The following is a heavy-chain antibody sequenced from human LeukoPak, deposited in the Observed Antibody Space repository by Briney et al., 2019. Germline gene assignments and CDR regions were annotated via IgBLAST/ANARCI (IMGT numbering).Heavy chain of an antibody. V-gene: IGHV3-53*01. Sequence: GGSLRLSCAASGFTVCSNYMSWVRQGPGKGREWVSVIYSGGSTYYADSMKGRFTISGDNSKNTLYLQMNSLRAEDTAVYYCARVGYSSNDAFDIWGQGTMVTVSS. J-gene: IGHJ3*02. CDR1: GFTVCSNY. D-gene: IGHD6-13*01. CDR2: IYSGGST. CDR3: ARVGYSSNDAFDI.